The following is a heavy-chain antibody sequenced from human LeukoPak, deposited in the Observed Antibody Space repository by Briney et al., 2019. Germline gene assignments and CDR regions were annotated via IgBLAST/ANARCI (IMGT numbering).Heavy chain of an antibody. CDR1: GFTFSSYW. J-gene: IGHJ2*01. CDR2: INSHGSST. CDR3: AREAVAGYWYFDL. D-gene: IGHD6-19*01. V-gene: IGHV3-74*01. Sequence: PGGSLRLSCAASGFTFSSYWMDWVRQAPGKGLVWVSRINSHGSSTSYADSVKGRFTISRDNAKNTLYLQMNSLRAEDTAVYYCAREAVAGYWYFDLWGRGTLVTVSS.